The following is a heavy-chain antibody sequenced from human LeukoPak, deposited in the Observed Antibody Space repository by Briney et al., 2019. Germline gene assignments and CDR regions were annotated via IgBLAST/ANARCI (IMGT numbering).Heavy chain of an antibody. CDR1: GGTFISYA. CDR2: IIPIFGTA. CDR3: AREPTRVRGQFDY. Sequence: SVKVSCKASGGTFISYAISWVRQAPGQGLEWMGGIIPIFGTANYAQKFQGRVTITADESTSAAYMELSSLRSEDTAVYYCAREPTRVRGQFDYWGQGTLVTVSS. J-gene: IGHJ4*02. D-gene: IGHD3-10*01. V-gene: IGHV1-69*13.